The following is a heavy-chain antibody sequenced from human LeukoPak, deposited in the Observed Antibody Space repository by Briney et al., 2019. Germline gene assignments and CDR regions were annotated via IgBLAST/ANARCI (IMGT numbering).Heavy chain of an antibody. CDR3: ARAGDIVVVPAANNLGY. CDR2: IKQEGSEK. D-gene: IGHD2-2*01. V-gene: IGHV3-7*03. CDR1: GFTFSSYW. J-gene: IGHJ4*02. Sequence: PGGSLRLSCAASGFTFSSYWMSWVRQAPGKGPEWVANIKQEGSEKYYVDSVKGRFTISSDNAKNSLYLQMNSLRAEDTAVYYCARAGDIVVVPAANNLGYWGQGTLVTVSS.